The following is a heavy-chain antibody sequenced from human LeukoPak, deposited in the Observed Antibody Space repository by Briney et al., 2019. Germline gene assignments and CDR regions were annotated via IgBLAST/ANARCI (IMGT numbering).Heavy chain of an antibody. V-gene: IGHV4-59*01. Sequence: SETLSLTCTVSGGSLSDYFWTWMRQPPGKGLEWIGHSTYSGDTNYNPSLKSRLSMSIDTSRRHFSLRLSSVSTADTAVYYCARDGNSSGRGSRLNWFDPWGQGTLVTVSS. CDR3: ARDGNSSGRGSRLNWFDP. D-gene: IGHD6-19*01. CDR2: STYSGDT. J-gene: IGHJ5*02. CDR1: GGSLSDYF.